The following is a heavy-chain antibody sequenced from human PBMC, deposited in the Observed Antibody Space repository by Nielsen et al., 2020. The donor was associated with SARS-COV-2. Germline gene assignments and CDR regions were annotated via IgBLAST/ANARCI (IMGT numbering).Heavy chain of an antibody. CDR2: INQSGST. CDR1: GGSFSSYY. Sequence: SETLSLTCAVSGGSFSSYYWSWIRQTPGKGLEWIGEINQSGSTNYNPSLKSRVTISVDTSKNQFSLKLSSVTAADTAIYYCARQWISNIATPHWGQGTLVTVSS. J-gene: IGHJ4*02. D-gene: IGHD2/OR15-2a*01. V-gene: IGHV4-34*01. CDR3: ARQWISNIATPH.